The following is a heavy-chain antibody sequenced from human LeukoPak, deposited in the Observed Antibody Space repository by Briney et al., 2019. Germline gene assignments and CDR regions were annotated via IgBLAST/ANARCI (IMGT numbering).Heavy chain of an antibody. J-gene: IGHJ4*02. CDR3: AKSAEDYYDSSGYYYSDY. V-gene: IGHV3-23*01. CDR1: GFTFSSYA. Sequence: PGGSLRLSCAASGFTFSSYATSWVRQAPGKGLEWASAISGSGGSTYYADSVKGRFTISRDNSKNTLYLQMNSLRAEDTAVYYCAKSAEDYYDSSGYYYSDYWGQGTLVTVSS. D-gene: IGHD3-22*01. CDR2: ISGSGGST.